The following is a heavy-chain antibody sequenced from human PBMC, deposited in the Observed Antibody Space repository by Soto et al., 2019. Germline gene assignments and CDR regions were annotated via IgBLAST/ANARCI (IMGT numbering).Heavy chain of an antibody. CDR1: GGSVSGDY. J-gene: IGHJ4*02. D-gene: IGHD3-10*01. V-gene: IGHV4-4*07. Sequence: PSETLSLTCTVSGGSVSGDYWSWFRQPAGKELEWIGRIYIGGNTKCSPSLKTRVTMSGDTSKNQFSLKLSSATAADTAVYYCARGDGSGTYMDYFDYWGQGTLVTVSS. CDR3: ARGDGSGTYMDYFDY. CDR2: IYIGGNT.